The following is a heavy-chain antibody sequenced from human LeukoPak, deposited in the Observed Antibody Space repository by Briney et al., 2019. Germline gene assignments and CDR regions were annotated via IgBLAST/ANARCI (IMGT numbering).Heavy chain of an antibody. J-gene: IGHJ6*02. D-gene: IGHD2-2*01. CDR1: GFTFSSYA. V-gene: IGHV3-23*01. CDR3: AKVVVVVPAAMREAYYYYGMDV. CDR2: LSGSGGST. Sequence: GGSLRLSCAASGFTFSSYAMSWGGPAPGKGLHRVSALSGSGGSTYYADSVKGRFTISRDNSRNTLYLQMNSLRAEDTAVYYCAKVVVVVPAAMREAYYYYGMDVWGQGTTVTVSS.